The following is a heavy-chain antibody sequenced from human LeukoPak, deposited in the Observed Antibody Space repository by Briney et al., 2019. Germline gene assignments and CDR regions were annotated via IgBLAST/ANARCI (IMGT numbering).Heavy chain of an antibody. J-gene: IGHJ5*02. Sequence: KASETLSLTCGFYGGSFRNYYWSCIRQSPGKGLEWIGEINQSGRTNYNPSLKTRLTISVDTAKNLFSLNLTSMTAADTATYYCAVRDGHSTSSGDTWGQGTLVTVSS. D-gene: IGHD6-6*01. CDR1: GGSFRNYY. CDR2: INQSGRT. CDR3: AVRDGHSTSSGDT. V-gene: IGHV4-34*01.